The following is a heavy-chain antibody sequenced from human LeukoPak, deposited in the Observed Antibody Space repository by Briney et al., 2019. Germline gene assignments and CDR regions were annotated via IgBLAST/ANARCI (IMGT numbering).Heavy chain of an antibody. CDR2: IYTSGST. V-gene: IGHV4-4*07. D-gene: IGHD2/OR15-2a*01. Sequence: SETLSLTCTVSGGSISSYYWSWIRQPAGKGLEWIGRIYTSGSTNYNPSLKSRVTMSVDTSKNQFSLKLSSVTAADTAVYYCARVIDHAGYYYYYMDVWGKGTTVTVSS. CDR1: GGSISSYY. CDR3: ARVIDHAGYYYYYMDV. J-gene: IGHJ6*03.